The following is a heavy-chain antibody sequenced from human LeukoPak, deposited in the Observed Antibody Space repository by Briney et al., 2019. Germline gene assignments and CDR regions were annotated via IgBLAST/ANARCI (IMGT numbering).Heavy chain of an antibody. D-gene: IGHD4-17*01. CDR2: IKQDGTEK. CDR1: GFNFSTYW. CDR3: ARPTTVTIVDAFDI. V-gene: IGHV3-7*04. J-gene: IGHJ3*02. Sequence: GGSLRLSCAAAGFNFSTYWMTWVRQAPGKGLEWVAYIKQDGTEKYYVDSVKGRFTISRDNAKNSLYLQVNSLRAVDTAVYFCARPTTVTIVDAFDIWGLGTMVTVSS.